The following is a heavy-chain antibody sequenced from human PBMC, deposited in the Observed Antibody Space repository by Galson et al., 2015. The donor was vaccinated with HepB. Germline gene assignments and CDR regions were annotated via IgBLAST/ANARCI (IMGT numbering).Heavy chain of an antibody. CDR2: ISWNSSSI. V-gene: IGHV3-9*01. Sequence: SLRLSCAASGFTFGDYAMHWVRQAPGKGLEWVSDISWNSSSIGYADSVKGRFTISRDNAKNSLYLQMNSLRAEDTALYYCAKGSGVRFLEWFSHFDYWGPLTLVTVSP. CDR3: AKGSGVRFLEWFSHFDY. D-gene: IGHD3-3*01. J-gene: IGHJ4*02. CDR1: GFTFGDYA.